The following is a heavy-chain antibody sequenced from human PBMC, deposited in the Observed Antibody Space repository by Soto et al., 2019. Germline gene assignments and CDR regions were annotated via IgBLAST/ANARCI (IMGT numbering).Heavy chain of an antibody. CDR1: GSTFTSYD. J-gene: IGHJ4*02. D-gene: IGHD1-1*01. CDR3: TRGPTWAGNVDY. Sequence: QVQLVQSGAEVKKPGASVKVSCKASGSTFTSYDVNWVRQATGQGLEWMGWMNPNSGNTGYAQKFQGRVTMTRNTAISTAYMELSSLRSEDTAVYYCTRGPTWAGNVDYWGQGTLVTVSS. V-gene: IGHV1-8*01. CDR2: MNPNSGNT.